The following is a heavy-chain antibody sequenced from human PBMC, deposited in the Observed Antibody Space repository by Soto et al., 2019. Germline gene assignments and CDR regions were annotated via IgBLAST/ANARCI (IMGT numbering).Heavy chain of an antibody. CDR3: ARHGYSYQDY. CDR2: ISGSGDGT. J-gene: IGHJ4*02. CDR1: GFTFSSFA. Sequence: GGSLRLSCAASGFTFSSFALSWVRQAPGKGLEWVSAISGSGDGTDYAASVKGRFTISRDNSKNTLYLQMNSLRAEDTAVYYCARHGYSYQDYWGQGALVTVSS. D-gene: IGHD5-18*01. V-gene: IGHV3-23*01.